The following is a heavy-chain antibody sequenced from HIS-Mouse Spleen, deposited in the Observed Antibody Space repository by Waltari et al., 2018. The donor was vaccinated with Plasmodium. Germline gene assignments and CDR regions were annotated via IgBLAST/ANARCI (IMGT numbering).Heavy chain of an antibody. V-gene: IGHV3-7*01. D-gene: IGHD6-13*01. Sequence: EVQLVESGGGFVQPGGSLRLSCAASGFTCSSYWMSWVRQAPGKGVEWVANIKEDGSEKYYVDSVKGRFTISRDNAKNSMYLQMNSLRAEDTAVYYCAGSWYWYFDLWGRGTLVTVSS. CDR3: AGSWYWYFDL. CDR2: IKEDGSEK. J-gene: IGHJ2*01. CDR1: GFTCSSYW.